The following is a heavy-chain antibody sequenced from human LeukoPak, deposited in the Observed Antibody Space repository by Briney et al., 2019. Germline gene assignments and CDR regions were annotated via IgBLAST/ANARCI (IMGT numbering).Heavy chain of an antibody. D-gene: IGHD4/OR15-4a*01. CDR2: ITHSGAT. Sequence: SETLSLTCGVYGGSFSGYYLSWIRQPPGKGLEWIGEITHSGATNYNPSLKSRVTLLLDTSENQLSLILTSVTAADTAVYYCARGALRRYHYYGANGTDYWGQGSLVTVSS. J-gene: IGHJ4*02. V-gene: IGHV4-34*01. CDR3: ARGALRRYHYYGANGTDY. CDR1: GGSFSGYY.